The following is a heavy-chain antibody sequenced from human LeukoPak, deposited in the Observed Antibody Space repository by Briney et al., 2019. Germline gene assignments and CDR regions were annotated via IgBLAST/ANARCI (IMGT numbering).Heavy chain of an antibody. CDR1: GFTFSGSA. D-gene: IGHD1-14*01. J-gene: IGHJ4*02. Sequence: GGSLRLSCAAPGFTFSGSAMHWVRQASGKGLEWVGRIRSKPNSYATTYAASVTGGFTISRDDSKNTAYLQMNSLKTEDTAVYYCTRQLGGITDYWGQGTLVTVSS. V-gene: IGHV3-73*01. CDR2: IRSKPNSYAT. CDR3: TRQLGGITDY.